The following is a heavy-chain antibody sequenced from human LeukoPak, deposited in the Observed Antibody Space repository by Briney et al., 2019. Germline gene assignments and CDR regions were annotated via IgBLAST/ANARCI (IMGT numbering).Heavy chain of an antibody. Sequence: PSQTLSLTCTVSGGSISSGSYYWSWIRQPAGKGLEWIGRIYTSGSTNYNPSLKSRVTISVDTSKNQFSLKLSSVTAADTAVYYCAGDRPESGDSSGYIFGGQGTLVTVSS. V-gene: IGHV4-61*02. CDR2: IYTSGST. CDR1: GGSISSGSYY. D-gene: IGHD6-19*01. J-gene: IGHJ4*02. CDR3: AGDRPESGDSSGYIF.